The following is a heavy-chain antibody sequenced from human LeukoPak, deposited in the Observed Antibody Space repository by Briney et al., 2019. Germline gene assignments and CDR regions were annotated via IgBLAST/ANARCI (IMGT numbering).Heavy chain of an antibody. Sequence: GGSLRLSCAASGFSLSNYWISWVRQAPGKGLEWVANIKLDGSEKYYMNSVKGRFTISRDNAKNSLYLQMNSLRAEDTAVYYCARDILPITMVRGVIAPPGYWGQGTLVTVSS. J-gene: IGHJ4*02. V-gene: IGHV3-7*01. CDR2: IKLDGSEK. CDR3: ARDILPITMVRGVIAPPGY. D-gene: IGHD3-10*01. CDR1: GFSLSNYW.